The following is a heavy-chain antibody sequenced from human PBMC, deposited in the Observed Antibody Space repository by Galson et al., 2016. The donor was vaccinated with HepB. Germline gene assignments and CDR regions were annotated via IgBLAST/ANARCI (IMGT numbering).Heavy chain of an antibody. CDR3: ARGIDYGGTNDPGD. CDR1: GGSMRSSSFY. J-gene: IGHJ4*02. V-gene: IGHV4-39*01. CDR2: LYYSGST. Sequence: SETLSLTCTVSGGSMRSSSFYWGWIRQPPGKGLEWIGSLYYSGSTYYNPSLMSRVTISVDTSKNQVSLKMNSVTAADTAVYYCARGIDYGGTNDPGDWGQGALVTVSS. D-gene: IGHD4-23*01.